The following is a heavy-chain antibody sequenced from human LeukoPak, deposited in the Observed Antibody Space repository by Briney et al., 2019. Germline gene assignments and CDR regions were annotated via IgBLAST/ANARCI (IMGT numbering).Heavy chain of an antibody. J-gene: IGHJ4*02. CDR3: ARVGQLWVLLKYYFDY. V-gene: IGHV3-30*02. Sequence: GGSLRLSCAACAFTFRSYGMHWVRQAPGKGLEWVTFIRYDGSNKYYADSVKGRFTISRDNSKNTLYLQMNSLRAEDTAVYYCARVGQLWVLLKYYFDYWGQGTLVTVSS. CDR2: IRYDGSNK. CDR1: AFTFRSYG. D-gene: IGHD5-18*01.